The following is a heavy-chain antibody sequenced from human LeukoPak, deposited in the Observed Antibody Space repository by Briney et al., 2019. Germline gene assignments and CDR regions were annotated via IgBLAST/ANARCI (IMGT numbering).Heavy chain of an antibody. J-gene: IGHJ4*02. CDR1: GYSISSGFC. D-gene: IGHD6-19*01. Sequence: PSETLSLTCAVSGYSISSGFCWGWIRQPPGKGLEWVGSIYHSGNTYYNPSLRSRVTMSVDTSKNQFSLKLSSLTAADTAVYYCVRTPQVQVAGTGDDYWGQGTLVTVSS. CDR3: VRTPQVQVAGTGDDY. CDR2: IYHSGNT. V-gene: IGHV4-38-2*01.